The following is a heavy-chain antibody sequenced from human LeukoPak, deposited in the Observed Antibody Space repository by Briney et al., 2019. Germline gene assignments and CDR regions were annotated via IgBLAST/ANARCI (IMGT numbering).Heavy chain of an antibody. Sequence: GGSLRLSCAATGFNVNNHLTWVRQAPGKGLEWVSFLYSGGNTDYADSVKGRFIISRDISKNTLNLQMNNLRVEDTAVYYCAGGPYCSGGSCYSYNWFDPWGQGTLVTVSS. D-gene: IGHD2-15*01. CDR3: AGGPYCSGGSCYSYNWFDP. J-gene: IGHJ5*02. V-gene: IGHV3-66*01. CDR1: GFNVNNH. CDR2: LYSGGNT.